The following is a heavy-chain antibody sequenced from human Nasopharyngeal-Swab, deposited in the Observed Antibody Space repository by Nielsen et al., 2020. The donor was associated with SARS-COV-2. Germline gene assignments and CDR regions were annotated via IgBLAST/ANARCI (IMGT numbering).Heavy chain of an antibody. CDR2: INPNSGGT. D-gene: IGHD6-13*01. CDR3: ARGIAAAGTPSYGMDV. V-gene: IGHV1-2*04. Sequence: SVNVSCKASGYTFTGYYMHWVRQAPGQGLEWMGWINPNSGGTNYAQKFQGWVTMTRDTSISTAYMELSRLRSDDTAVYYCARGIAAAGTPSYGMDVWGQGTTVTVSS. CDR1: GYTFTGYY. J-gene: IGHJ6*02.